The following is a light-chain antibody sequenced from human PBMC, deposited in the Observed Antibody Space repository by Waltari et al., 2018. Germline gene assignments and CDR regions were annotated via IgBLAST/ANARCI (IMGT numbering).Light chain of an antibody. CDR2: WAS. V-gene: IGKV4-1*01. CDR3: QQYYRNLT. CDR1: QSVLYNSNGKNY. J-gene: IGKJ1*01. Sequence: DIVMTQSPDSLAVSLGERATINCKSSQSVLYNSNGKNYLAWYQQKPGQPPKLLIYWASTRQSGFPDRFSCSASGTDFTLTINSLQSEYVAIYYCQQYYRNLTFGQETKVEIK.